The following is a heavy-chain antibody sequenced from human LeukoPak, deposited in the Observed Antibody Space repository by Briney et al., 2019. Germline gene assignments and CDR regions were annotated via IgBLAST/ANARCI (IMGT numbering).Heavy chain of an antibody. V-gene: IGHV3-23*01. CDR3: ARDCSSGWYFFSYFDY. CDR1: GFTFSSYA. Sequence: GGSLRLSCAASGFTFSSYAMSWVRQAPGKGLEWVSAISGSGGSTYYADSVKGRFTISRDNSKNTLYLQMNSLRAEDTAVYYCARDCSSGWYFFSYFDYWGQGTLVTVSS. D-gene: IGHD6-19*01. CDR2: ISGSGGST. J-gene: IGHJ4*02.